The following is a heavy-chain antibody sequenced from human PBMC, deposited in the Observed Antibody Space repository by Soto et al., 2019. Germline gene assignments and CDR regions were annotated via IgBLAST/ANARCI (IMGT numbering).Heavy chain of an antibody. CDR2: ISGPGHRT. J-gene: IGHJ6*02. CDR1: GFTFSSNA. V-gene: IGHV3-23*01. CDR3: ARGRIQLWSDMDV. D-gene: IGHD5-18*01. Sequence: GGSLRLSCAASGFTFSSNAMNWVRQAPGKGLEWVSAISGPGHRTYYADSVKGRFTVSSDNSKKTVYLQMNSLRAEDTAIYYCARGRIQLWSDMDVWGQGTTVTVS.